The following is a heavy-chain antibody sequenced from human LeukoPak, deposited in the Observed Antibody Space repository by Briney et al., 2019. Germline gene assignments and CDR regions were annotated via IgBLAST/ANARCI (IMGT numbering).Heavy chain of an antibody. Sequence: ASVKDSCKVSGYTLTELSTHWVRQAPGKGLEWMGGFDPEDGETIYAQKFQGRVTMTEDTSTDTAYMELSSLRSEDTAVYYCATVKVDSIAVAGTLLDYWGQGTLVTVSS. CDR2: FDPEDGET. J-gene: IGHJ4*02. V-gene: IGHV1-24*01. D-gene: IGHD6-19*01. CDR3: ATVKVDSIAVAGTLLDY. CDR1: GYTLTELS.